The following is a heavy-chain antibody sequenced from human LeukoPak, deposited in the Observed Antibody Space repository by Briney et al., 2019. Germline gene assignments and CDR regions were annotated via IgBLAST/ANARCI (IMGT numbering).Heavy chain of an antibody. CDR1: GGSISSGGYY. Sequence: SQTLSLTCTVSGGSISSGGYYWSWIRQHPGKGLEWIGYIYYSGSTNYNPSLKSRVTISVDTSKNQFSLKLSSVTAADTAVYYCAREYYDILTGYYSGADYWGQGTLVTVSS. CDR3: AREYYDILTGYYSGADY. J-gene: IGHJ4*02. D-gene: IGHD3-9*01. V-gene: IGHV4-61*08. CDR2: IYYSGST.